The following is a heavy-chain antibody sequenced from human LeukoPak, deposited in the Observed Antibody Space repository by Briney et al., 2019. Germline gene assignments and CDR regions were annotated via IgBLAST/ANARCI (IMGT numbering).Heavy chain of an antibody. J-gene: IGHJ3*02. CDR3: ARHILGGPAFDM. V-gene: IGHV5-10-1*01. D-gene: IGHD1-26*01. Sequence: PGGSLRLSCKGSGFSFSTYRISWVRQMPGKGLEWMGTMETSDSYTNYSPSFQGHVTISADKSISTAYLQWSSLKASDIAMYYCARHILGGPAFDMWGQGTMVTVSS. CDR1: GFSFSTYR. CDR2: METSDSYT.